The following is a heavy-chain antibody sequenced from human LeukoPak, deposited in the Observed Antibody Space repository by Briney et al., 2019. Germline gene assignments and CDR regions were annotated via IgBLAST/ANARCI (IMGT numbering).Heavy chain of an antibody. CDR3: ATSLAGAVTAVYPFDN. Sequence: PGGSLRLSCAASGFAFSSYTMGWVRQAPGKGLEWVGRITSKTDGGTTDYAAPVKGRITISRDDSTNTLHLQMTSLKTEDTAVYYCATSLAGAVTAVYPFDNWGQGTLVTVSS. CDR2: ITSKTDGGTT. J-gene: IGHJ4*02. D-gene: IGHD2-21*02. V-gene: IGHV3-15*01. CDR1: GFAFSSYT.